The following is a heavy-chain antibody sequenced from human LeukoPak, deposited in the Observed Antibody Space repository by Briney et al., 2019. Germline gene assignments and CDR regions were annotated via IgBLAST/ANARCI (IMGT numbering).Heavy chain of an antibody. Sequence: PGGSLRLSCAASGFTFSTYSMNWVRQAPGKGLEWVSSISSASDYINYADSTKGRFTISRDNGKNSLYLQMNSLRAEDTAVYYCAKSFYAVELAFDYWGQGTLVTVSS. CDR3: AKSFYAVELAFDY. J-gene: IGHJ4*02. CDR1: GFTFSTYS. D-gene: IGHD3-16*02. CDR2: ISSASDYI. V-gene: IGHV3-21*04.